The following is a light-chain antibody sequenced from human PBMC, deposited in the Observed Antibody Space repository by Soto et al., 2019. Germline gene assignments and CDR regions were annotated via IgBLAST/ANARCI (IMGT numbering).Light chain of an antibody. V-gene: IGKV1-27*01. CDR1: QVINNY. CDR3: QKYISAPWT. CDR2: AAS. J-gene: IGKJ1*01. Sequence: DIQMTQSPSSLSASVGDRVTITCRASQVINNYLAWYQQKPGKVPKLLIYAASTLQSGVPFRFSGSGSGTDFTLTISSLQPEDVATYYCQKYISAPWTFGQGTKVEIK.